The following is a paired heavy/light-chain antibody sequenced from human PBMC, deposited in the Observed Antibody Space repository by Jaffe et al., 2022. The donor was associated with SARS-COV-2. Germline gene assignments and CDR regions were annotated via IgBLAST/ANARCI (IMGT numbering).Light chain of an antibody. CDR1: ALPKQY. CDR2: KDS. V-gene: IGLV3-25*03. J-gene: IGLJ1*01. CDR3: QSADSSGTYV. Sequence: SYELTQPPSVSVSPGQTARITCSGDALPKQYTHWYQQKPGQAPVLVIYKDSERPSGIPERFSGSSSGTTVTLTISGVQAEDEADYYCQSADSSGTYVFGTGTKVTVL.
Heavy chain of an antibody. Sequence: VQLVQSGAEVKKPGASVKVSCKASGYTFTTYTIHWVRQAPGQRLEWMGWINAGNGHTKYSQNFQGRVTITRDTSATTAYMELSSLRSEDTAVYYCAREGVGASEFDYWGQGTLVTVSS. CDR3: AREGVGASEFDY. J-gene: IGHJ4*02. V-gene: IGHV1-3*01. CDR2: INAGNGHT. CDR1: GYTFTTYT. D-gene: IGHD1-26*01.